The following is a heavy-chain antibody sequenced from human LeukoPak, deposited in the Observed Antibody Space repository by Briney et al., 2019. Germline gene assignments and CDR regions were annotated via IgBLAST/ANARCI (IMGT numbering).Heavy chain of an antibody. CDR3: ARGSGPFGY. J-gene: IGHJ4*02. CDR1: RFTFSSYW. V-gene: IGHV3-74*01. Sequence: QPGGSLRLSCAASRFTFSSYWIHWVRQAPGKGLVWVSRIKSDGSSTSYADSVKGRFTISRDNAKDTLYLQMNSLRAEDTAVYYCARGSGPFGYWGQGTLVTVSS. D-gene: IGHD6-19*01. CDR2: IKSDGSST.